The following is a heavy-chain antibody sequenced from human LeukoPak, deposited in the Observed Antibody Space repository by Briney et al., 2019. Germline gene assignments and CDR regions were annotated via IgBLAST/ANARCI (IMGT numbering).Heavy chain of an antibody. CDR3: AHSSGWLEGIDY. J-gene: IGHJ4*02. CDR1: GGSFSGYY. V-gene: IGHV4-34*01. Sequence: PSETLSLTCAVYGGSFSGYYWSWIRQPPGKGLEWIGEINHSGSTNYNPSLKSRVTISVDTSKNQFSLKLSSVTAADTAVYYCAHSSGWLEGIDYWGQGTLVTVSS. CDR2: INHSGST. D-gene: IGHD6-19*01.